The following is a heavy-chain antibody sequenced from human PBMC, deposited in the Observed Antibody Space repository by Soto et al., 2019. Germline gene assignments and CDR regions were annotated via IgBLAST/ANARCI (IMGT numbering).Heavy chain of an antibody. J-gene: IGHJ4*02. CDR1: GFSLSTRGVG. Sequence: SGPTLVNPTQTLTLTCTFSGFSLSTRGVGVGWIRQPPGKALEWLALIYWDDKRYSPSLQSRLTTTKDTSKNQVVLTMTNMDPVDTATYYCVNTSSWFHFDSWGQGTLVTVSS. V-gene: IGHV2-5*01. D-gene: IGHD6-13*01. CDR3: VNTSSWFHFDS. CDR2: IYWDDK.